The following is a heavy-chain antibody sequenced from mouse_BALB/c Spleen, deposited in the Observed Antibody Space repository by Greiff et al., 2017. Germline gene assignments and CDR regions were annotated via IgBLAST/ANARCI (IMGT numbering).Heavy chain of an antibody. D-gene: IGHD2-4*01. V-gene: IGHV1-67*01. CDR3: ARMITTDYYAIDY. Sequence: VQLQQSGPELVRPWVSLSITCKGSGYTITDDALNWVKQSHAKSLEWMGVISTYSGNTNYNQKFKGKATMTVDKSSSTAYMELARLTSEDSAIYYCARMITTDYYAIDYWGQGTSVTVSS. CDR1: GYTITDDA. CDR2: ISTYSGNT. J-gene: IGHJ4*01.